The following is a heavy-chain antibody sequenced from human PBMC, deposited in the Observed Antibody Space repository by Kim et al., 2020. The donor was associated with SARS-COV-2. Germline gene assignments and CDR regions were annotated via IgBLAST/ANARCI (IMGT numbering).Heavy chain of an antibody. J-gene: IGHJ3*02. Sequence: DYEGSVQSRITNNADTSKNQFSLQLNSVSPEDTAVYYCARDTPGQKAYDIWGQGTMVTVSS. V-gene: IGHV6-1*01. CDR3: ARDTPGQKAYDI.